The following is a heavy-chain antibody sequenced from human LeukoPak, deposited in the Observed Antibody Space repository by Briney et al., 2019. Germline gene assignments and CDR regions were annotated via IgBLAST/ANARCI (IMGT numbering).Heavy chain of an antibody. V-gene: IGHV3-21*01. CDR3: ARDWGYYYYYGMDV. CDR1: GFTFSSYS. Sequence: GGSLRLSCAASGFTFSSYSMNWVRQAPGKGLEWVSSISSSSSYIYYADSVKGRFTISRDNAKNSLYLQMNSLRAEDTVVYYCARDWGYYYYYGMDVWGQGTTVTVSS. D-gene: IGHD3-16*01. CDR2: ISSSSSYI. J-gene: IGHJ6*02.